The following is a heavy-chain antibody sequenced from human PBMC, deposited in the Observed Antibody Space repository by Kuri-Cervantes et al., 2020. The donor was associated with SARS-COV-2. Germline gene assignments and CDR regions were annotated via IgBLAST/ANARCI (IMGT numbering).Heavy chain of an antibody. CDR3: TRNDFWSGYYFDY. J-gene: IGHJ4*02. D-gene: IGHD3-3*01. CDR1: GFTFGDYA. V-gene: IGHV3-49*04. Sequence: GGSLRLSCTASGFTFGDYAMSWVRQAPGKGLEWVGFIRSKAYGGTTEYAASVKGRFTISRDDSKSIAYLQMNSLKTEDTAVYYCTRNDFWSGYYFDYWGQGILVTVSS. CDR2: IRSKAYGGTT.